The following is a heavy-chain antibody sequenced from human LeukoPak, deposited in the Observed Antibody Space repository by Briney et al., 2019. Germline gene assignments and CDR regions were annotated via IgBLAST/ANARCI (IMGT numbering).Heavy chain of an antibody. D-gene: IGHD3-22*01. CDR2: ISYDGSNK. J-gene: IGHJ4*02. Sequence: GGSLRLSCAASGFTFSSYAMHWVRQAPGKGLEWVAVISYDGSNKYYADSVKGRFTISRDNSKNTLYLQMNSLRAEDTAVYYCARDAEPYYFDSAGPLFDHWGQGTLVTVSS. V-gene: IGHV3-30*01. CDR1: GFTFSSYA. CDR3: ARDAEPYYFDSAGPLFDH.